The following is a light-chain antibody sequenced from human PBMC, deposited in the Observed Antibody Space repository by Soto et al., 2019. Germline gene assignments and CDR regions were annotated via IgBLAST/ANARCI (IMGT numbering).Light chain of an antibody. CDR1: QSVSSSY. CDR2: GAS. J-gene: IGKJ1*01. CDR3: QQYGSSPWT. V-gene: IGKV3-20*01. Sequence: EIVLTQSPGTLSLSPGERATLSCRASQSVSSSYLAWYQQKPGQAPRLLIYGASSRATGIPDRFSGSGSGTDFTLTLSRLEPEDFAVYYCQQYGSSPWTFGQGTKVAIK.